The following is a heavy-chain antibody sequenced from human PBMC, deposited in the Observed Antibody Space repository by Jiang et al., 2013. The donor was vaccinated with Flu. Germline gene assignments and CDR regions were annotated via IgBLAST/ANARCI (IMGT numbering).Heavy chain of an antibody. D-gene: IGHD6-13*01. CDR2: TYYRSKWYN. V-gene: IGHV6-1*01. J-gene: IGHJ6*02. CDR1: GDSVSSNSAA. CDR3: ARGIAAAGPRIPSDYYYYGMDV. Sequence: SQTLSLTCAISGDSVSSNSAAWNWIRQSPSRGLEWLGRTYYRSKWYNDYAVSVKSRITINPDTSKNQFSLQLNSVTPEDTAVYYCARGIAAAGPRIPSDYYYYGMDVWGQGTTVTVSS.